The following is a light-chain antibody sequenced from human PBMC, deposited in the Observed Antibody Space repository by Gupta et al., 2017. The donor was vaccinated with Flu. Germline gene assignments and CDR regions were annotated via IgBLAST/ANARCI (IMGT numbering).Light chain of an antibody. CDR2: CAT. CDR1: QSTIYSRTSQSC. V-gene: IGKV4-1*01. CDR3: LQGDHTMYT. J-gene: IGKJ2*01. Sequence: LGPGTTSNCTASQSTIYSRTSQSCISWYQQKQGQTPSLVICCATTRASRVPDGFSDRWCGTDSTLTISSPQSEDVAVYFCLQGDHTMYTFGQGTKVEIK.